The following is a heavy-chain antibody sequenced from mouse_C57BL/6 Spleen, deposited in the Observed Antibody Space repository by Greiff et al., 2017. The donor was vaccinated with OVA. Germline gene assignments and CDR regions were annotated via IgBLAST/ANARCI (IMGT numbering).Heavy chain of an antibody. CDR1: GYTFTSYW. V-gene: IGHV1-64*01. J-gene: IGHJ1*03. D-gene: IGHD2-4*01. CDR3: ARSAGDYDDVSYWYFGV. Sequence: QVQLQQSGAELVKPGASVKLSCKASGYTFTSYWMHWMKQRTGQGLEWIGMIHPHSGSNNYNEKFKSKATLTVDKSSSTAYMQLSSLTSEDSAVYYCARSAGDYDDVSYWYFGVWGTGTTVTVSS. CDR2: IHPHSGSN.